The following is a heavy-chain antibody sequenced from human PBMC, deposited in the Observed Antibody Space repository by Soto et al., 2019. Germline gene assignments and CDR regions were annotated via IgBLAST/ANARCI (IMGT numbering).Heavy chain of an antibody. D-gene: IGHD3-10*02. CDR2: INTDGSST. V-gene: IGHV3-74*01. CDR1: GLTFSTYW. J-gene: IGHJ5*01. Sequence: VQLVQSGGGLVQPGGSLRLSCAASGLTFSTYWMHWVRQAPGKGLVWVSRINTDGSSTNYADSVKGRFTISRDNAKNTLYLQMNSLRAEDTAVYYCANVGGYNWFDSWGQGTLVTVSS. CDR3: ANVGGYNWFDS.